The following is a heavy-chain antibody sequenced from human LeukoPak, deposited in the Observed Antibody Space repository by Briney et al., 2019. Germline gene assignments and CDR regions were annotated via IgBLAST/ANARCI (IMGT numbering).Heavy chain of an antibody. CDR2: ISSSGSTI. J-gene: IGHJ4*02. D-gene: IGHD1-26*01. CDR1: GFTFSSYE. V-gene: IGHV3-48*03. Sequence: PGGSLRLSCAASGFTFSSYEMNWVRQAPGKGLEWVSYISSSGSTIYYADSVKGRFTISRDNSKNTLYLQMNSLRAEDTAVYYCARVWELSFDYWGQGTLVTVSS. CDR3: ARVWELSFDY.